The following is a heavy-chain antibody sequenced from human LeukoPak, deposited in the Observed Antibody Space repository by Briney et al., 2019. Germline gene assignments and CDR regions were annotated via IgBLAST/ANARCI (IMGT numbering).Heavy chain of an antibody. CDR3: AKAHLGSGWPPLDY. Sequence: GGSLRLSCAASGFTFSSYSMNWVRQAPGKGLEWVSSISSSSNYIYYADSVKGRFTISRDNSKNTLYLQMNSLRAEDTAVYYCAKAHLGSGWPPLDYWGQGTLVTVSS. CDR1: GFTFSSYS. D-gene: IGHD6-19*01. J-gene: IGHJ4*02. V-gene: IGHV3-21*01. CDR2: ISSSSNYI.